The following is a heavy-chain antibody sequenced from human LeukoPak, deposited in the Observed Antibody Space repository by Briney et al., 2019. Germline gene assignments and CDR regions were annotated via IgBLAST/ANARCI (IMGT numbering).Heavy chain of an antibody. CDR2: IRYDGSNK. Sequence: PGGSLRLSCAASGFSFSSFGMHWVHQAPGKGLEWVAFIRYDGSNKYYADSVKGRFTISRDNSKNTLYLQMNSLRAEDTAVYYCAKDQLGYCSSTSCSSHFDYWGQGTLVTVSS. CDR1: GFSFSSFG. D-gene: IGHD2-2*01. J-gene: IGHJ4*02. V-gene: IGHV3-30*02. CDR3: AKDQLGYCSSTSCSSHFDY.